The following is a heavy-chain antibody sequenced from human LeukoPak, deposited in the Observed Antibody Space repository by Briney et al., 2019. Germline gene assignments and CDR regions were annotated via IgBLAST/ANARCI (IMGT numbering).Heavy chain of an antibody. J-gene: IGHJ4*02. D-gene: IGHD6-13*01. CDR2: INHSGST. Sequence: PSETLSLTCAVYGGSFSGYYWSWIRQPPGKGLEWIGEINHSGSTNYNPSLKSRVTISVDTSKNQFSLKLSSVTAADTAVYYCARGPYSSSWYDRSYYFDYWGQGTLVTVSS. CDR1: GGSFSGYY. V-gene: IGHV4-34*01. CDR3: ARGPYSSSWYDRSYYFDY.